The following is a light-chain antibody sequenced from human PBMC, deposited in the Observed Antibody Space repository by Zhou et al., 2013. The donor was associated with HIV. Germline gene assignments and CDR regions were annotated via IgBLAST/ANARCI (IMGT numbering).Light chain of an antibody. CDR2: GAS. CDR1: QSVSSN. V-gene: IGKV3D-15*01. Sequence: EILMTQSPATLSVSPGERATLSCRASQSVSSNLSWYQQKPGQAPRLLIYGASSRATGIPERYSGSGSGTDFALTISRLEPGDSAVYYCHQYNALPRTFGGGTKVEIK. CDR3: HQYNALPRT. J-gene: IGKJ4*01.